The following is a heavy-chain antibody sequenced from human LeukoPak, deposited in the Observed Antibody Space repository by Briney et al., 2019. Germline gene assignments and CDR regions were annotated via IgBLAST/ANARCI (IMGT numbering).Heavy chain of an antibody. V-gene: IGHV1-46*01. D-gene: IGHD3-22*01. Sequence: ASVTVSFTASGYTFTSYYMHWVRQAPGQGLEWMGIINPSGGSTSYAQKFQGRVTMTRDMSTSTVYMELSSLRSEDTAVYYCARVEGYYDSSGYLDYWGQGTLVTVSS. J-gene: IGHJ4*02. CDR2: INPSGGST. CDR3: ARVEGYYDSSGYLDY. CDR1: GYTFTSYY.